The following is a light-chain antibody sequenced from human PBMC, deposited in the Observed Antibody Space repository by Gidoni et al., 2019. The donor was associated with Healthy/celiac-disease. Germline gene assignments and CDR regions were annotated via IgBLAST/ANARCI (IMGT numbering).Light chain of an antibody. CDR1: QGISSY. CDR2: DAS. Sequence: EIVLTQSPATLSLSPGERATLSCRASQGISSYLAWYQQKPGQAPRLLIYDASNRATGIPTRFSGSGPGTDFTLTISSLEHEDFAVYYCQKRSNWLTFGGGTKVEIK. CDR3: QKRSNWLT. J-gene: IGKJ4*01. V-gene: IGKV3D-11*01.